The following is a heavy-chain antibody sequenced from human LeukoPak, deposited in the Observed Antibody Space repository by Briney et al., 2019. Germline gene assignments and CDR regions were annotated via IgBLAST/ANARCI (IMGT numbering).Heavy chain of an antibody. CDR1: GFTFSSYA. V-gene: IGHV3-30-3*01. CDR3: ARVLRPGSYSGAFFDY. D-gene: IGHD1-26*01. Sequence: GGSLRLSCAASGFTFSSYAMHWVRQAPGKGLEWVAVISYDGSNKYYADSVKGRFTISRDNSKNTLYLQMNSLRAEDTAVYYCARVLRPGSYSGAFFDYWGQGTLVTVSS. CDR2: ISYDGSNK. J-gene: IGHJ4*02.